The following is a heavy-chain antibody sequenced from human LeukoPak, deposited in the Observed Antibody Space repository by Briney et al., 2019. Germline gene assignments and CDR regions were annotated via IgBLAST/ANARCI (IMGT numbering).Heavy chain of an antibody. Sequence: SETLSLTCAVYGGSFSGYYWSWIRQPPGKGLEWIGEINHSGSTNYNPSLKSRVTISVDTSKDQFSLKLSSVTAADTAVYYCAGRVLWFGSWGQGTLVTVSS. J-gene: IGHJ5*01. V-gene: IGHV4-34*01. CDR2: INHSGST. CDR3: AGRVLWFGS. D-gene: IGHD2/OR15-2a*01. CDR1: GGSFSGYY.